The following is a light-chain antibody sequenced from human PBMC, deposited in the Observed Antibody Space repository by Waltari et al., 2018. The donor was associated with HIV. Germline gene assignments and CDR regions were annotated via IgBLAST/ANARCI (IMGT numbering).Light chain of an antibody. CDR1: SSNIGSNS. CDR2: STN. CDR3: ATWDDTLNGVI. J-gene: IGLJ2*01. Sequence: QSVLNQPPSASGTPGQRVTISCSGGSSNIGSNSVHWYQQLPGTAPRLLLYSTNQRPSRVPDRFSGSKSGTSASLAISGLQSEDEADYYCATWDDTLNGVIFGGGTKLTVL. V-gene: IGLV1-44*01.